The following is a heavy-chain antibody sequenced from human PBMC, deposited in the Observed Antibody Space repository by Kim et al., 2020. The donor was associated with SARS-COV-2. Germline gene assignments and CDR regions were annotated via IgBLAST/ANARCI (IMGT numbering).Heavy chain of an antibody. V-gene: IGHV3-30*02. CDR3: AKDRYLVVRGVILHSYGMDV. Sequence: GRFTISKDNSKSTLYLQMNSLLAEDTAVYYCAKDRYLVVRGVILHSYGMDVWGQGTTVTVSS. D-gene: IGHD3-10*01. J-gene: IGHJ6*02.